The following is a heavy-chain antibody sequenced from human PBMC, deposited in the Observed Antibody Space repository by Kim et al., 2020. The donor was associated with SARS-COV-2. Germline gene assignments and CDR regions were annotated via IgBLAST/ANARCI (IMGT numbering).Heavy chain of an antibody. CDR3: ARLTYYYDSSGYYYFDY. J-gene: IGHJ4*02. V-gene: IGHV4-39*01. CDR2: IYYSGST. Sequence: SETLSLTCTVSGGSISSSSYYWGWIRQPPGKGLEWIGSIYYSGSTYYNPSLKSRVTISVDTSKNQFSLKLSSVTAADTAVYYCARLTYYYDSSGYYYFDYWGQGTLVTVSS. CDR1: GGSISSSSYY. D-gene: IGHD3-22*01.